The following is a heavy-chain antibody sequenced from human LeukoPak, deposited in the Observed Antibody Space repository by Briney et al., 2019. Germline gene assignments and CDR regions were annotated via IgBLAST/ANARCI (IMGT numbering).Heavy chain of an antibody. CDR2: IYTSGST. D-gene: IGHD3-10*01. V-gene: IGHV4-4*07. CDR3: ARGIGDSGSYYHYGMDV. Sequence: SETLSLTCTVSGVSISFYYWSWIRQPAGKGLEWIGRIYTSGSTNYNPSLKSRVSISVDTSTNQLSLKLSSVTAADTAVYYCARGIGDSGSYYHYGMDVWGQGATVTVSS. J-gene: IGHJ6*02. CDR1: GVSISFYY.